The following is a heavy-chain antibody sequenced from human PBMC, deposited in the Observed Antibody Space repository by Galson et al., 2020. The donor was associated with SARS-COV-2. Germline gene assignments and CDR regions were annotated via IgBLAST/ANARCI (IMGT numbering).Heavy chain of an antibody. CDR1: GFTFSSYD. J-gene: IGHJ5*02. V-gene: IGHV3-30*18. D-gene: IGHD1-26*01. CDR2: ISYDGSNK. Sequence: TGGSLRLSCAASGFTFSSYDMYWVRQASGKGLEWAALISYDGSNKYYADSVKGRFTISRDNSKNIVYLQMNSLRTEDTAVYYCAKGAENSGSYYQPPPALNWLDPWGQGTLVTVSP. CDR3: AKGAENSGSYYQPPPALNWLDP.